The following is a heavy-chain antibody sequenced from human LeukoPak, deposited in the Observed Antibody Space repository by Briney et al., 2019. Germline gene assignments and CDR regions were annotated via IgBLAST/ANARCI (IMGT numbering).Heavy chain of an antibody. CDR2: ISSSGSTM. J-gene: IGHJ4*02. Sequence: GGSLRLSCAASGFTFSSWSMNWVRQAPGKGLEWVSYISSSGSTMYYADSVKGRFTISRDNSKNTLYLQMNSLRAEDTAVYYCARTGVTYFDYWGQGTLVTVSS. D-gene: IGHD5-18*01. CDR3: ARTGVTYFDY. CDR1: GFTFSSWS. V-gene: IGHV3-48*01.